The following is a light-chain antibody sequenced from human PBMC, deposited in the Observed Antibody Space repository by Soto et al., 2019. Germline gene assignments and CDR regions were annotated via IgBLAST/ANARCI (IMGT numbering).Light chain of an antibody. CDR2: NNA. J-gene: IGLJ1*01. CDR3: QSHDNSLSGFYV. CDR1: RSNIGAGYA. Sequence: QSVLTQPPSVSGAPGQRVTISCTGSRSNIGAGYAVHWYQKLPGTGPKLLIYNNAIRPSGVPDRFSGSRSGTSASLAITGLQAEDEADYYCQSHDNSLSGFYVFGTGTKLTVL. V-gene: IGLV1-40*01.